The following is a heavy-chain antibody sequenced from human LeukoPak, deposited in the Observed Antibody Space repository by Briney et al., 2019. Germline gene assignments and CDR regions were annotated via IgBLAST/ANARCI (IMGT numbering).Heavy chain of an antibody. CDR2: INPSGGST. D-gene: IGHD2-21*02. Sequence: ASVKVSCKASGYTFTTYYIHWVRQAPGQGFEWMGIINPSGGSTSYAQKFQGRVTMTRVTSTSTVYMELSSLRSEDTAVYYCARDLISGDWTWDIWGLGTMVTVSS. V-gene: IGHV1-46*01. J-gene: IGHJ3*02. CDR1: GYTFTTYY. CDR3: ARDLISGDWTWDI.